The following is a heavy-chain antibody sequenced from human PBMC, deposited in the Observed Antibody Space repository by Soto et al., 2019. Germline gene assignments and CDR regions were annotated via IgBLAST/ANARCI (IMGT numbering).Heavy chain of an antibody. Sequence: GASVKVSCKASGYTFTGYYMHWVRQAPGQGLEWMGWINPNSGGTNYAQKFQGWVTMTRDTSISTAYMELSRLRSDDTAVYYCARGEYQLLDYYYYGMDVWGQGTTVTAP. V-gene: IGHV1-2*04. J-gene: IGHJ6*02. CDR3: ARGEYQLLDYYYYGMDV. CDR1: GYTFTGYY. CDR2: INPNSGGT. D-gene: IGHD2-2*01.